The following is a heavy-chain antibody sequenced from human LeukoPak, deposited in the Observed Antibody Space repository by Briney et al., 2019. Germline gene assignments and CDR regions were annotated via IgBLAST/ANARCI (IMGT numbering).Heavy chain of an antibody. CDR2: IKQDGSEK. Sequence: GGSLRLSCAVSGFSVSGYWMTWVCQAPGKGLEWVANIKQDGSEKNYVDSVKGRFTTSRDNAENSLFLQMNSLRVEDTAVYYCAREWQGGIAAAGTRIEGDYWGQGTLVAVSS. V-gene: IGHV3-7*01. CDR1: GFSVSGYW. J-gene: IGHJ4*02. CDR3: AREWQGGIAAAGTRIEGDY. D-gene: IGHD6-13*01.